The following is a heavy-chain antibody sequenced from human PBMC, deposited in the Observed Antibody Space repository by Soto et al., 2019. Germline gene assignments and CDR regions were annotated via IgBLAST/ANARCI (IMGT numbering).Heavy chain of an antibody. CDR1: GYTITSYE. D-gene: IGHD3-10*01. CDR2: MNPNSGDT. Sequence: QVQLVQSGTEVKKHGASVKVSCKASGYTITSYESKWVRQATEQGLEWMGWMNPNSGDTGYAQKFQGRVTMTRNTSISTAYMELSSLRSEDTAVYYCARGELLWFGELLRWGQGTLVTVSS. J-gene: IGHJ4*02. CDR3: ARGELLWFGELLR. V-gene: IGHV1-8*01.